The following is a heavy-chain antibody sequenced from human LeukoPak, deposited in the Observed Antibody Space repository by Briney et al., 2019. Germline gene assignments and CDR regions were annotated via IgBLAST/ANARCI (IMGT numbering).Heavy chain of an antibody. Sequence: GGALRLSCAASGFSFISYGMHWVRQAPGKGLEWVGVIPDCGRSKYYADSVKGRFTISRDDSKDTLYLQMNSLRAEDTAVYYCAKRPSDYGDYVTYFDYWGQGTLVTVSS. CDR3: AKRPSDYGDYVTYFDY. J-gene: IGHJ4*02. V-gene: IGHV3-30*18. CDR2: IPDCGRSK. D-gene: IGHD4-17*01. CDR1: GFSFISYG.